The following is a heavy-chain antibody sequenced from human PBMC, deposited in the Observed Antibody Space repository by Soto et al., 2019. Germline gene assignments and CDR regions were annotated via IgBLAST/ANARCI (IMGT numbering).Heavy chain of an antibody. Sequence: GGSLRLSGAASGFTFSGYDMSWVRQGPGKXLXWVSAISGSGGRTHHQESLTGRLTIYRENSTNTLYLQMNTLREEDTPVYHRAKAKDLLSPAKYYYYGMDVWGQGTTVTVSS. D-gene: IGHD3-9*01. CDR1: GFTFSGYD. J-gene: IGHJ6*02. CDR3: AKAKDLLSPAKYYYYGMDV. CDR2: ISGSGGRT. V-gene: IGHV3-23*01.